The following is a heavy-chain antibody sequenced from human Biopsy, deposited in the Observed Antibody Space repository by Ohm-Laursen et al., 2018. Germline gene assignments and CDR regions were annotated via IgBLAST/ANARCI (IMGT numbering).Heavy chain of an antibody. Sequence: SLRLSCAASGFTFSIYGMHWVRQAPGKGLEWVAVIWYDGSNKYYADSVKGRFTISRDDPKNTLYLQMNSLRAEDTALYYCARGGQGGFLEWLFIGWGQGTLVTVSS. V-gene: IGHV3-33*01. D-gene: IGHD3-3*01. J-gene: IGHJ4*02. CDR1: GFTFSIYG. CDR2: IWYDGSNK. CDR3: ARGGQGGFLEWLFIG.